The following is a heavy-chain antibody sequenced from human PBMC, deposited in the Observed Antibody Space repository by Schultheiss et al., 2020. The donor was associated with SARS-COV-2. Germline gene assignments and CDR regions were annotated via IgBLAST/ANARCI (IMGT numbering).Heavy chain of an antibody. D-gene: IGHD2-15*01. CDR1: GGSISTSRYY. J-gene: IGHJ5*02. Sequence: SETLSFTCTVSGGSISTSRYYWGWIRQPPGKGLEWIGSIYYSGSTYYNPSLKSRVIISVDTSKNQFSMELSSVTAADTAFYYCARHWAGYCSAGNCYENWFDPWGQGTLVTVSS. CDR3: ARHWAGYCSAGNCYENWFDP. CDR2: IYYSGST. V-gene: IGHV4-39*01.